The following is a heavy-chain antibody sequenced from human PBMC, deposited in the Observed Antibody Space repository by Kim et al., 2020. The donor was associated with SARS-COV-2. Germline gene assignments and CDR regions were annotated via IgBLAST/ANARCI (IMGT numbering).Heavy chain of an antibody. J-gene: IGHJ6*02. CDR3: ARRSDLRFLEWLSTYGMDV. CDR1: GVSFSGYY. CDR2: INHSGST. D-gene: IGHD3-3*01. V-gene: IGHV4-34*01. Sequence: SETLSLTCAVYGVSFSGYYWSWIRQPPGKGLEWIGEINHSGSTNYNPSLKSRVTISVDTSKNQFSLKLSSVTAADTAVYYCARRSDLRFLEWLSTYGMDVWGQGTTVTVSS.